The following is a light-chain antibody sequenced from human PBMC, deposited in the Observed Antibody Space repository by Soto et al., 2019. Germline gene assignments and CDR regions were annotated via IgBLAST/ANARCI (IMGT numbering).Light chain of an antibody. CDR1: QSVSVN. CDR3: QQYGSSPYT. Sequence: EVVLTQSPAILSLSPGERATLSCRASQSVSVNFAWYQQKPGQAPRPLIYSASDRAPGIPARFSGSGSGTDFTLTISRLEPEDFAVYSCQQYGSSPYTFGQGTRLEIK. V-gene: IGKV3-20*01. J-gene: IGKJ5*01. CDR2: SAS.